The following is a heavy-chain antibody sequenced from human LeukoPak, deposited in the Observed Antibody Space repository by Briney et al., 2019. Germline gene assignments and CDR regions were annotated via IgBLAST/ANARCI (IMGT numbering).Heavy chain of an antibody. CDR1: GFTFDDYG. CDR3: ARAGNYYDSSGYDFDY. D-gene: IGHD3-22*01. V-gene: IGHV3-20*04. CDR2: INWNGGST. J-gene: IGHJ4*02. Sequence: GGSLRLSCAASGFTFDDYGMSWVRQAPGKGLEWVSGINWNGGSTGYADSVKGRFTISRDNAKNSLYLQMNSLRAEDTALYYCARAGNYYDSSGYDFDYWGQGTLVTVPS.